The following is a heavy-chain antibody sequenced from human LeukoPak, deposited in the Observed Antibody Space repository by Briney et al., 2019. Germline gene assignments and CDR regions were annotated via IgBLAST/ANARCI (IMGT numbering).Heavy chain of an antibody. CDR1: GFTFSSYA. CDR3: ARHWTAAAEIDY. J-gene: IGHJ4*02. V-gene: IGHV3-30*04. CDR2: ISYDGSNK. D-gene: IGHD6-13*01. Sequence: PGGSLRLSCAASGFTFSSYAMHWVRQAPGKGLEWVAVISYDGSNKYYADSVKGRFTISRDNSKNTLYLQMNSLRAEDTAVYYCARHWTAAAEIDYWGQGTLVTVSS.